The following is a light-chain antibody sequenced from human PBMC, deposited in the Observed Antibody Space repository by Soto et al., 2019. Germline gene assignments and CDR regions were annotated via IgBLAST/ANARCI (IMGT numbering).Light chain of an antibody. Sequence: VLTQPPSASGTPGQRVTISCSGSSSNIGNNHVYWYQQLPGTAPKLLIYRSNQRPSGVPDRFSGSRSGTSASLAISGLRSEDEADYHCAAWDGSLSGVIFGGGTKVTVL. CDR3: AAWDGSLSGVI. V-gene: IGLV1-47*01. CDR1: SSNIGNNH. J-gene: IGLJ2*01. CDR2: RSN.